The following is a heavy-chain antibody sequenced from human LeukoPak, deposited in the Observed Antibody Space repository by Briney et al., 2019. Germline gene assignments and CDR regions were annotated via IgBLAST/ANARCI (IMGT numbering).Heavy chain of an antibody. D-gene: IGHD6-25*01. Sequence: GGSLRLTCAASGFTFSSYWMHWVRQAPGKGLVWVSRINSDGSRTTYADSVKGRFTISRDNAKNTLYLQMNSLRAEDTAVYYCARVGARLGAFDIWGQGTMVTVSS. CDR3: ARVGARLGAFDI. CDR2: INSDGSRT. J-gene: IGHJ3*02. V-gene: IGHV3-74*01. CDR1: GFTFSSYW.